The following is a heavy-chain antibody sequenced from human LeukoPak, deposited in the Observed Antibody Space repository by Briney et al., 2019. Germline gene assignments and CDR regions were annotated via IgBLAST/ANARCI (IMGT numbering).Heavy chain of an antibody. Sequence: PSETLSLTCTVSGGSISSSSYDWGGIREPPGKGLEWIGSIYYSGSTYYNPCLKSRFTISVETAKNPHSLKLSYVTAADTAVYYCARPHADYDFWSGYGNWFDPWGQGTLVTVSS. D-gene: IGHD3-3*01. J-gene: IGHJ5*02. V-gene: IGHV4-39*01. CDR2: IYYSGST. CDR3: ARPHADYDFWSGYGNWFDP. CDR1: GGSISSSSYD.